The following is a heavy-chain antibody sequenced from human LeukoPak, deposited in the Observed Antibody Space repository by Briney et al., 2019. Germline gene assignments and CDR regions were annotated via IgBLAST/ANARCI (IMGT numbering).Heavy chain of an antibody. D-gene: IGHD2-8*02. Sequence: GGSLRLSCAASGFTFSSYAMHWVRQAPGKALEYVSAISSNGGSTYYANSVKGRFTISRDNSKNTLYLQMGSLRAEDMAVYYCARVLTGDPGAFDIWGQGTMVTVSS. CDR2: ISSNGGST. V-gene: IGHV3-64*01. CDR3: ARVLTGDPGAFDI. CDR1: GFTFSSYA. J-gene: IGHJ3*02.